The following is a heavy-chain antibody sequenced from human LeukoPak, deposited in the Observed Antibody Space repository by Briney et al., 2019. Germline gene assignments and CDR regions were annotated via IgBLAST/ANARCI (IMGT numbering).Heavy chain of an antibody. Sequence: GASLRLSCAASGFTFYSYAMSRVRQAPGKGLEWVSSIGRGGDTTYYADSVKGRFTISRDNSKNTLYLQMNSLRAEDTAVNYCARNGDYWGQGTLVTVSS. CDR3: ARNGDY. J-gene: IGHJ4*02. CDR1: GFTFYSYA. CDR2: IGRGGDTT. V-gene: IGHV3-23*01. D-gene: IGHD2-8*01.